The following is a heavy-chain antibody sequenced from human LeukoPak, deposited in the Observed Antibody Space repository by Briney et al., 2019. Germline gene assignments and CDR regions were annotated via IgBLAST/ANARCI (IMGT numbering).Heavy chain of an antibody. J-gene: IGHJ1*01. Sequence: GGSLRLSCAASGFNFSKIWISWVRQAPGKGLEWVGRIKSKTDGETTGYAAFMQGRFTISRDDSKNTLYLDMNSLETEDAAVYYCTSLVFWGQGTPVIVSS. V-gene: IGHV3-15*01. D-gene: IGHD6-6*01. CDR2: IKSKTDGETT. CDR3: TSLVF. CDR1: GFNFSKIW.